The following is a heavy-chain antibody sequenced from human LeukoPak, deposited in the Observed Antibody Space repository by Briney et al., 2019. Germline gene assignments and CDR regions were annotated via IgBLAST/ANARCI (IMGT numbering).Heavy chain of an antibody. CDR1: GASINSSDYC. CDR3: ADSSGYLGEDVFDS. Sequence: SETLSLTCSVSGASINSSDYCWGWIRQPPGKGLEWIGTIYYRGNTYYNPSLKSRVTISVDTSKKQFSLNLSAVTAADTAVYFCADSSGYLGEDVFDSWGQGTLVTVSS. D-gene: IGHD3-22*01. J-gene: IGHJ3*01. V-gene: IGHV4-39*01. CDR2: IYYRGNT.